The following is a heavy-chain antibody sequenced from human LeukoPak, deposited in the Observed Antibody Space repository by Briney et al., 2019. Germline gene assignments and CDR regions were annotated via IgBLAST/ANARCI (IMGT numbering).Heavy chain of an antibody. J-gene: IGHJ6*04. V-gene: IGHV4-59*01. D-gene: IGHD4-17*01. CDR1: GGSISSYY. CDR3: ARERVDYGHYWEGGDPNYYYYGMDV. Sequence: PSETLSLTCTVSGGSISSYYWSWIRQPPGKGLEWIGYIYYSGSTNYNPSLKSRVTISVDTSKNQFSLKLSSVTAADTAVYYCARERVDYGHYWEGGDPNYYYYGMDVWGKGTTVTVSS. CDR2: IYYSGST.